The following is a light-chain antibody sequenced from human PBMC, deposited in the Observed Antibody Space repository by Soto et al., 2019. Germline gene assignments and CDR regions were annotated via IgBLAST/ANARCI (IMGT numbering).Light chain of an antibody. CDR3: QQYNIWPLWT. CDR2: AAS. J-gene: IGKJ1*01. CDR1: QSVSSS. Sequence: PGARVTLSGTASQSVSSSSVAXXLXXPXXXXXLXXYAASTRASDVPARCSGGGSETEFTRTISSLQSEDFAVYFCQQYNIWPLWTFGQGTKVDIK. V-gene: IGKV3-15*01.